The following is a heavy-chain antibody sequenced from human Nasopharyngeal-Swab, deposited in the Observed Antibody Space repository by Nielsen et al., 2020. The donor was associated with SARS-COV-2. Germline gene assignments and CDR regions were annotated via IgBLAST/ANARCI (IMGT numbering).Heavy chain of an antibody. CDR2: ISSSSSYI. D-gene: IGHD3-16*01. J-gene: IGHJ3*02. Sequence: GGSLRLSCAASGFTFSSYSMNWVRQAPGKGLEWVSSISSSSSYIYYADSVKGRFTISRDNAKISLYLQMNSLRAEDTAVYYCARDPPLRLGESNHASDIWGQGTMVTVSS. V-gene: IGHV3-21*01. CDR1: GFTFSSYS. CDR3: ARDPPLRLGESNHASDI.